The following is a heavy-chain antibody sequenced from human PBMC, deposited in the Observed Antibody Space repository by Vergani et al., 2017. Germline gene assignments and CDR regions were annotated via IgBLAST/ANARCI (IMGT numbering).Heavy chain of an antibody. CDR3: ASPREPVV. V-gene: IGHV3-7*03. CDR2: IKKDGSEK. CDR1: GFTFNSYW. J-gene: IGHJ6*04. Sequence: EVQLVESGGGLVQPGGSLRLSCAASGFTFNSYWMTWVRQPPGKGLEWVANIKKDGSEKNYVDSVKGRFTISRDNAKNSLYLQMNSLRAEDTAVYYCASPREPVVWGKGTTVTVSS. D-gene: IGHD1-26*01.